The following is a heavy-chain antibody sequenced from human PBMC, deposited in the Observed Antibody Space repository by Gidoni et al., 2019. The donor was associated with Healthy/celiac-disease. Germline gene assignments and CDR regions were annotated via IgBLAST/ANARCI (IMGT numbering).Heavy chain of an antibody. CDR3: AKGRHRYCSGGSCYPDY. CDR2: ISYDGSNK. V-gene: IGHV3-30*18. CDR1: GFTFSSYG. Sequence: QVQLVESGGGVVQPGRSLRLSCAASGFTFSSYGMHWGRQAPGKGLEWVAVISYDGSNKYYADSVKGRFTISRDNSKNTLYLQMNSLRAEDTAVYYCAKGRHRYCSGGSCYPDYWGQGTLVTVSS. J-gene: IGHJ4*02. D-gene: IGHD2-15*01.